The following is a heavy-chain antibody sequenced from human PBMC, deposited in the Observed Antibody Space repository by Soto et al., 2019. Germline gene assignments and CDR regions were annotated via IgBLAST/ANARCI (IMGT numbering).Heavy chain of an antibody. V-gene: IGHV5-51*01. CDR2: IYPADSDT. J-gene: IGHJ6*02. CDR3: ATSPTLVTRLDYNGMDV. D-gene: IGHD2-15*01. Sequence: PGESLKISCKGSGYSFMNYWIAWVRQMPGKGLEWMGIIYPADSDTRYSPSFQGQVTISADKSISTAYLQWSSLKASDTAIYYCATSPTLVTRLDYNGMDVWGQGTTVTVSS. CDR1: GYSFMNYW.